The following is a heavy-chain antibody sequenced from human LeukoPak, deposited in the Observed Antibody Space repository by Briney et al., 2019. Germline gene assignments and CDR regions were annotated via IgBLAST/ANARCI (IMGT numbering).Heavy chain of an antibody. D-gene: IGHD3-10*01. J-gene: IGHJ4*02. CDR3: ARHSYYYGSGRPLADY. CDR1: GFTFSSYW. Sequence: PGGSLRLSCAASGFTFSSYWMHWVRQAPGKGLVWVSRINSDGSSTSYADSVKGRFTISRDNAKNTLYLQMNSLRAEDTAVYYCARHSYYYGSGRPLADYWGQGTLVTVPS. CDR2: INSDGSST. V-gene: IGHV3-74*01.